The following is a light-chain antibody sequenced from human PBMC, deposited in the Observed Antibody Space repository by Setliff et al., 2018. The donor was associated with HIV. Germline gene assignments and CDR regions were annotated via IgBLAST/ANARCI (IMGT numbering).Light chain of an antibody. CDR2: EVG. CDR3: CSYAGSAFYV. CDR1: SSNVGTYDL. Sequence: QSVLTQPASVSGSPGQSITISCTGTSSNVGTYDLVSWYQQYPGKAPQLIIYEVGKRPSGVSNRFSGSKSGNTASLTISGLQAGDEADYFCCSYAGSAFYVFGIGTKVTVL. J-gene: IGLJ1*01. V-gene: IGLV2-23*02.